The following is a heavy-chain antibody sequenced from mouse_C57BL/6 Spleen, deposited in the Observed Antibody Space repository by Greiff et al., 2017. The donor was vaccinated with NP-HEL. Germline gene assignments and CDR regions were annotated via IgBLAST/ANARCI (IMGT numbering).Heavy chain of an antibody. Sequence: SGAELVKPGASVKLSCKASGYAFSSSWMNWVKQRPGKGLEWIGRIYPGDGDTNYNGKFKGKATLTADKSSSTAYMQLSSLTSEDSAVYFCARSPPNWSGFAYWGQGTLVTVSA. CDR3: ARSPPNWSGFAY. CDR2: IYPGDGDT. V-gene: IGHV1-82*01. CDR1: GYAFSSSW. J-gene: IGHJ3*01. D-gene: IGHD4-1*01.